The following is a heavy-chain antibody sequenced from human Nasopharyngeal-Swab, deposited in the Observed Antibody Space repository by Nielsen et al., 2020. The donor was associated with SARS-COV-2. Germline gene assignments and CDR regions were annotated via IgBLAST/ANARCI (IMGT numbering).Heavy chain of an antibody. Sequence: WIRQSPSGGLEWLGRTYYRSKWYNDYAVSVKSRITINPDTSKNQFSLQLNSVTPEDTAVYYCARDEDNSSSWGDDAFDIWGQGTMVTVSS. V-gene: IGHV6-1*01. D-gene: IGHD6-13*01. CDR2: TYYRSKWYN. CDR3: ARDEDNSSSWGDDAFDI. J-gene: IGHJ3*02.